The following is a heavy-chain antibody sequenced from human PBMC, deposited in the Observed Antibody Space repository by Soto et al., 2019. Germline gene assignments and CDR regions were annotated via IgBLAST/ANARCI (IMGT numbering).Heavy chain of an antibody. CDR3: AKDPKDGYITKWYFDL. Sequence: GCALRLSCAAAGFTFSSYGMHWVRQAPGKGLEWVAVTSYDGSNKYYADSGKGRFTISRDNSKNTLYLQMNSLRAEDTAVYYCAKDPKDGYITKWYFDLWGRGTLVPVSS. CDR1: GFTFSSYG. CDR2: TSYDGSNK. D-gene: IGHD5-12*01. J-gene: IGHJ2*01. V-gene: IGHV3-30*18.